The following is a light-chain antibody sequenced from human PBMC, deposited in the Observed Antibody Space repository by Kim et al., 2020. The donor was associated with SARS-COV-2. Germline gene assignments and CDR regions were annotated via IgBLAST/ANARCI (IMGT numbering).Light chain of an antibody. CDR2: QDT. CDR3: QAWDSSTVV. Sequence: SVSPGQTASITCSGDKLGDKYVYWYQQKPSQSPVLVIYQDTKRPSGVPERLSGSNSGHTATLTISGTQAMDEADYYCQAWDSSTVVFGGGTQLTVL. V-gene: IGLV3-1*01. CDR1: KLGDKY. J-gene: IGLJ2*01.